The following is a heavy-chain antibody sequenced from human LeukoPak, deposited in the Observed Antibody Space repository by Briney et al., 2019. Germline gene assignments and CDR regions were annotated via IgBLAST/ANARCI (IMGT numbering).Heavy chain of an antibody. CDR2: IYYSGST. CDR3: ARSGYSGYDNTFDY. Sequence: PSETLSLTCTVSGGSISSGGYYWSWIRQHPGKGLEWIGYIYYSGSTYYNPSLKSRVTISVDTSKNQFSLKLSSVTAADTAVYYCARSGYSGYDNTFDYWGQGTLVTVSS. V-gene: IGHV4-31*03. CDR1: GGSISSGGYY. J-gene: IGHJ4*02. D-gene: IGHD5-12*01.